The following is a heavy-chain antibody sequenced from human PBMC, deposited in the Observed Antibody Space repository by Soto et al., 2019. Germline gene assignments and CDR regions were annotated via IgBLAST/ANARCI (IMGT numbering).Heavy chain of an antibody. J-gene: IGHJ4*02. Sequence: QVQLVESGGGVVQPGRSLRLSCAASGFTFSSYAMHWVRQAPGTGLEWVAVISYDGSNKYYADSVKGRFTISRDNSKNTLYLQMNSLRAEDTAVYYCARDHRGYYGSGSYLDYWGQGTLVTVSS. CDR2: ISYDGSNK. CDR1: GFTFSSYA. V-gene: IGHV3-30-3*01. D-gene: IGHD3-10*01. CDR3: ARDHRGYYGSGSYLDY.